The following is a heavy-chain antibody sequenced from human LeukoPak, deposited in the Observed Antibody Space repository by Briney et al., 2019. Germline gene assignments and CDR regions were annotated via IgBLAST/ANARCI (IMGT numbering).Heavy chain of an antibody. J-gene: IGHJ3*02. D-gene: IGHD5-24*01. CDR2: INTRGTTI. CDR3: ARDLWVATIFPGAFDI. V-gene: IGHV3-48*03. Sequence: GGSLRLSCAASGFTFSSYEMNWVRQAPGKGLEWVSYINTRGTTIYYADSVKGRFTISRDNPKNSLYLQMNSLRAEDTAVYYCARDLWVATIFPGAFDIWGQGTMVTVSS. CDR1: GFTFSSYE.